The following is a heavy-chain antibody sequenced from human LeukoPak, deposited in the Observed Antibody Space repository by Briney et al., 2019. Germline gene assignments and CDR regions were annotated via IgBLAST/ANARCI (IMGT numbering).Heavy chain of an antibody. D-gene: IGHD3-9*01. CDR2: ICGSGGST. V-gene: IGHV3-23*01. CDR1: GFTFSSYA. Sequence: GGSLRLSCAASGFTFSSYAMSWVRQAPGKGLEWVSAICGSGGSTYYADSVKGRFTICRDNSKNTLYLQMSSLRAEDTAVYYCAKKNEDYDILTGYYWVDAFDIWGQGTMVTVSS. J-gene: IGHJ3*02. CDR3: AKKNEDYDILTGYYWVDAFDI.